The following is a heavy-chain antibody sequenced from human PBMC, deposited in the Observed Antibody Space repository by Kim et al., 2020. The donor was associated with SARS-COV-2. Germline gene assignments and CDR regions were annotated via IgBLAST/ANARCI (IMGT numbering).Heavy chain of an antibody. V-gene: IGHV3-49*04. J-gene: IGHJ4*02. D-gene: IGHD5-18*01. CDR1: GFTFGDYA. CDR3: TRGESHSYGYLRSGGPFGY. CDR2: IRSKAYGGTT. Sequence: GGSLRLSCTASGFTFGDYAMSWVRQAPGKGLEWVGFIRSKAYGGTTEYAASVKGRFTISRDDSKSIAYLQMNSLKTEDTAVYYCTRGESHSYGYLRSGGPFGYWGQGTLVIVSS.